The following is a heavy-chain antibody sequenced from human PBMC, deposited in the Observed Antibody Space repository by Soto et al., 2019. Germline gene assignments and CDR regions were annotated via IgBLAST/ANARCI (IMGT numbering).Heavy chain of an antibody. CDR2: IRSKAYGGTT. J-gene: IGHJ4*02. V-gene: IGHV3-49*04. D-gene: IGHD3-22*01. CDR1: GFTFGDYA. Sequence: PGGSLRLSCTASGFTFGDYAMSWVRQAPGKGLEWVGFIRSKAYGGTTEYAASVKGRFTISRDDSKSIAYLQMNSLKTEDTAVYYCTRDGPSLIVAYFDYWGQGTLVTVSS. CDR3: TRDGPSLIVAYFDY.